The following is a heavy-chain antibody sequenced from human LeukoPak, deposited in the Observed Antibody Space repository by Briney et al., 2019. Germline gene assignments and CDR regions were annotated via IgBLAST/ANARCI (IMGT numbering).Heavy chain of an antibody. J-gene: IGHJ4*02. CDR1: GDSVSSDF. CDR2: IYNTGTT. V-gene: IGHV4-4*07. Sequence: SETLSLTCTVSGDSVSSDFWSWIRQPAGKGLEWIGRIYNTGTTNYNPSLKGRITMSVDTSKNQFSLKVTSVTAADTAVYYCARESGNYRYFDYWGQGTLVTVSS. CDR3: ARESGNYRYFDY. D-gene: IGHD1-26*01.